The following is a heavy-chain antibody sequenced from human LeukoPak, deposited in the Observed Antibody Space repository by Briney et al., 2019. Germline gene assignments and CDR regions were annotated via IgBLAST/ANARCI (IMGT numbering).Heavy chain of an antibody. CDR1: GYTFTGYY. J-gene: IGHJ6*03. CDR3: ARDGTYSSSWLGRDYYYYYMDV. CDR2: INPNSGGT. D-gene: IGHD6-13*01. V-gene: IGHV1-2*02. Sequence: EASVKVSCKASGYTFTGYYMHWVRQAPGQGLEWMGWINPNSGGTNYAQKFQGRVTMTRDTSISTAYMELSRLRSDDTAVYYCARDGTYSSSWLGRDYYYYYMDVWGNGTTVTVSS.